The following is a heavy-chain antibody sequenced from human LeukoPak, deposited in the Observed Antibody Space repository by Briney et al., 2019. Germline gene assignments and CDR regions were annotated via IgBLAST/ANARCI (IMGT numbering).Heavy chain of an antibody. CDR3: ARASTTGNYYYNYYMDV. CDR2: IYHGGST. Sequence: SETLSLTCTVSGGPISSYYWRWIRQPPGRGLGWIGCIYHGGSTYYNPSLKSRVTISVDMSKNHFSLRLSSVTAADTAVYYCARASTTGNYYYNYYMDVWGKGTTVTISS. D-gene: IGHD3-9*01. CDR1: GGPISSYY. V-gene: IGHV4-59*12. J-gene: IGHJ6*03.